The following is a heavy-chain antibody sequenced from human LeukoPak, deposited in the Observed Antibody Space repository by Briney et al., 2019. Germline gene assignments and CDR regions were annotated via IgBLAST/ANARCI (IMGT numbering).Heavy chain of an antibody. Sequence: SETLSLTCTVSGGTISSYYWNWIRQPPGKGLEWIGYIHDSGSTKYNPSLKSRVTISVDTSKNQFSLKLSSVTAADTAVYYCARRRPNYATDYWGQGILVTVSS. CDR2: IHDSGST. J-gene: IGHJ4*02. V-gene: IGHV4-59*08. CDR1: GGTISSYY. D-gene: IGHD4/OR15-4a*01. CDR3: ARRRPNYATDY.